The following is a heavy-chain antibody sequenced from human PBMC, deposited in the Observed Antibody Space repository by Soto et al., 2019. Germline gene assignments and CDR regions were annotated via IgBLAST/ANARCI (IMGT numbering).Heavy chain of an antibody. D-gene: IGHD6-6*01. V-gene: IGHV3-30*04. CDR1: GFTFSSYA. CDR2: ISYDGSNK. J-gene: IGHJ4*02. CDR3: AKDMRVAARRWHQAGDY. Sequence: QVQLVESGGGVVQPGRSLRLSCAASGFTFSSYAMHWVRQAPGKGLEWVAVISYDGSNKYYADSVKGRFTISRDNSKNTLYLQMNSLRAEDTAVYYCAKDMRVAARRWHQAGDYWGQGTLVTVSS.